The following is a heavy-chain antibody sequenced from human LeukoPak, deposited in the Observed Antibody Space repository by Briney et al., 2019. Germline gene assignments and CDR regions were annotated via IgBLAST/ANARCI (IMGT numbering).Heavy chain of an antibody. J-gene: IGHJ4*02. V-gene: IGHV1-46*01. CDR1: GYTLTSYR. Sequence: GASVKVSCKASGYTLTSYRIHWVRQAPGQGLEWVGIINPSGGSTSYTQKFQGRVTMTRDTSTSTVYMELSSLSSEDTAVYYCARDSLPHYYTSGSQNPADYWGQGTLVTVSS. CDR2: INPSGGST. D-gene: IGHD3-10*01. CDR3: ARDSLPHYYTSGSQNPADY.